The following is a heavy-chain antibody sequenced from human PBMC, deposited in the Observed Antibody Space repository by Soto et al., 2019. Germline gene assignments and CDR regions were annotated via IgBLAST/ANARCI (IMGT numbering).Heavy chain of an antibody. D-gene: IGHD1-26*01. Sequence: EVQLVESGGGLVQPGGSLRLSCAASGFTFSSYNMNWVRQAPGKGLEWVSYISSGSSTIYYADSVKGRFTISRDNAKNSLYLQMNSLRAEDTAVYYCARDPPSGGSYYAIASQRTYYGMDVWGQGTTVTVSS. V-gene: IGHV3-48*01. CDR3: ARDPPSGGSYYAIASQRTYYGMDV. CDR2: ISSGSSTI. J-gene: IGHJ6*02. CDR1: GFTFSSYN.